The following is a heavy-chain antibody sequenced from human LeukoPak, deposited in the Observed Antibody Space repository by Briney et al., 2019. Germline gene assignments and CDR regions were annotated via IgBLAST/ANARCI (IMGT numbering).Heavy chain of an antibody. CDR2: IKQDGSEK. CDR3: ARSRVRPYFDY. CDR1: GFTFSSYW. V-gene: IGHV3-7*01. Sequence: AGGSLRLCCAASGFTFSSYWMSWVRQAPGKGLEWVANIKQDGSEKYYVDSVKGRFTISRDNAKNSLYLQMNSLRAEDTAVYYCARSRVRPYFDYWGQGTLVTVSS. J-gene: IGHJ4*02. D-gene: IGHD1-1*01.